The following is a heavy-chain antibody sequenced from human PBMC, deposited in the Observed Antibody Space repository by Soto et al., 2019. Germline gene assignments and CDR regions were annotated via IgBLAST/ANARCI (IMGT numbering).Heavy chain of an antibody. D-gene: IGHD3-10*01. CDR3: ARGGITMAWNYYYYGMDV. CDR2: IIPTGST. CDR1: GASVSGQY. Sequence: LSLTCAVSGASVSGQYWSWIRQPPGKGLEWVGEIIPTGSTTYNPSLKSRLSFSLDTSKNHFSLNLSSVSVADTAVYYCARGGITMAWNYYYYGMDVWGQGTTVTVSS. J-gene: IGHJ6*02. V-gene: IGHV4-34*01.